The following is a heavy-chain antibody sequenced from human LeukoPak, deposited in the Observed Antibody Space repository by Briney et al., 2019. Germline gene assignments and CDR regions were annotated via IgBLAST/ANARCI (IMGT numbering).Heavy chain of an antibody. J-gene: IGHJ4*02. CDR1: GFTVSSNY. V-gene: IGHV3-66*01. CDR2: IYSGGST. CDR3: AKDLVGATACFDY. D-gene: IGHD1-26*01. Sequence: GGSLRLSCAASGFTVSSNYMSWVRQAPGKGLEWVSVIYSGGSTYYADSVKGRFTISRDNSKNTLYLQMNSLRAEDTAVYYCAKDLVGATACFDYWGQGTLVTVSS.